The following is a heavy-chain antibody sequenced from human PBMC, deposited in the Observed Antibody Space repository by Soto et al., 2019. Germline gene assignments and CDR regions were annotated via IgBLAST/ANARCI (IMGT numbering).Heavy chain of an antibody. J-gene: IGHJ3*02. CDR1: GGSISSDNYS. Sequence: PAETLSLTCTVSGGSISSDNYSWGWIRQHQGKGQEWIGYIDYIGRAYYNTSLKSRVPTSADKPKNQLSLRPSSVAAADTATYDCAREVKSPAASDAFDIWGQGTVVTVSS. D-gene: IGHD2-2*01. CDR2: IDYIGRA. CDR3: AREVKSPAASDAFDI. V-gene: IGHV4-31*03.